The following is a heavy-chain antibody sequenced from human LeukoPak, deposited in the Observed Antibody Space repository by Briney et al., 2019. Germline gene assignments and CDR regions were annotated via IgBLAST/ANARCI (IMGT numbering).Heavy chain of an antibody. Sequence: GGSLRLSCAASGFTFSSYSMNWVRQAPGKGLEWVSSISSSSSYIYYADSVKGRFTISRDNAKNSLYLQMNSLRAEDTAVYYCARGLGIVVVPAPDYWGQGTLVTVSS. V-gene: IGHV3-21*01. J-gene: IGHJ4*02. D-gene: IGHD2-2*01. CDR2: ISSSSSYI. CDR3: ARGLGIVVVPAPDY. CDR1: GFTFSSYS.